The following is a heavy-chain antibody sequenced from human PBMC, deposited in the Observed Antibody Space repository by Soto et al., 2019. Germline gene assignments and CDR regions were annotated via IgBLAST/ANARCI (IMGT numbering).Heavy chain of an antibody. CDR2: ISYDGSKK. CDR1: EFTFSNYG. CDR3: ARDLHDYVSFRFDP. V-gene: IGHV3-30*03. D-gene: IGHD3-16*01. Sequence: PGGFLRLSCLASEFTFSNYGMHGVRQAPGKGLEWVAVISYDGSKKYYADSVKGRFIISRDNSKNSLYLQMNSLRAEDTAVYYSARDLHDYVSFRFDPWGQGTLVTVSS. J-gene: IGHJ5*02.